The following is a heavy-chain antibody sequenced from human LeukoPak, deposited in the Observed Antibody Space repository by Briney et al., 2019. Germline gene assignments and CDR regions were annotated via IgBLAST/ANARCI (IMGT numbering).Heavy chain of an antibody. CDR1: GYTFTCYY. CDR2: IHLNRGGT. V-gene: IGHV1-2*06. CDR3: ARDRDYVWGSYRRNPFDY. Sequence: GPPVKLPCKASGYTFTCYYMHWVRQSPGQGLEWMGRIHLNRGGTKYVQKVQGRVAMTRDTSISTAYMELSRLRADDTAVYYCARDRDYVWGSYRRNPFDYWGQGTLVTVSS. D-gene: IGHD3-16*02. J-gene: IGHJ4*02.